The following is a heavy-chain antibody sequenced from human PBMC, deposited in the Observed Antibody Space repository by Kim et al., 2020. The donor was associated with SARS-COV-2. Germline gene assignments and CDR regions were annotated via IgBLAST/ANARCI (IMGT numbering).Heavy chain of an antibody. J-gene: IGHJ4*02. CDR3: ARTRITMIVVVTHFDY. D-gene: IGHD3-22*01. V-gene: IGHV4-31*02. Sequence: SLKSRVTMSVDTSKNQFSLKLSSGTAADTAVYYCARTRITMIVVVTHFDYWGQGTLVTVSS.